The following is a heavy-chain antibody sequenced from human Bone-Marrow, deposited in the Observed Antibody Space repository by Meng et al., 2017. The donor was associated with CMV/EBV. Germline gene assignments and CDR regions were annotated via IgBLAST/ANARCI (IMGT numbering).Heavy chain of an antibody. J-gene: IGHJ4*02. CDR2: IYSGGSST. D-gene: IGHD6-13*01. CDR1: GFTFSSYA. Sequence: GESLKISCAASGFTFSSYAMSWVRQAPGKGLEWVSVIYSGGSSTYYADSVKGRFTISRDNAKNSLYLQMNSLRAEDTAVYYCARENRATRSSLDYWGQGTLVTVSS. V-gene: IGHV3-23*03. CDR3: ARENRATRSSLDY.